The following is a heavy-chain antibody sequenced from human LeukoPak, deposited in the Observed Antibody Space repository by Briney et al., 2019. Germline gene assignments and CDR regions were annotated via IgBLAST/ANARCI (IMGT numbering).Heavy chain of an antibody. CDR2: INPSGGST. Sequence: ASVKVSCKASGYIFTSYYMHWVRQAPGQGLEWMGIINPSGGSTSYAQKFQGRVTMTRDTSTSTVYMELSSLRSEDTAVYYCAGQLGYCSGGSCSPYYYGMDVWGQGTTVTVSS. CDR1: GYIFTSYY. J-gene: IGHJ6*02. CDR3: AGQLGYCSGGSCSPYYYGMDV. V-gene: IGHV1-46*01. D-gene: IGHD2-15*01.